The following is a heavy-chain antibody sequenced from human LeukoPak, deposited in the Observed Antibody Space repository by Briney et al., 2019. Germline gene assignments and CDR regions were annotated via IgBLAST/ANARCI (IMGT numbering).Heavy chain of an antibody. CDR1: GFRFSDYA. Sequence: GGSLRLSCAAPGFRFSDYAMNWFRQAPGKGLEWVSVISGSDYSTFYADSVKGRFTISRDNSKNTLYLQMSSLRADDTALYYCAKAGCTGTVCYTNYWGQGTLVTVSS. V-gene: IGHV3-23*01. D-gene: IGHD2-2*02. CDR3: AKAGCTGTVCYTNY. J-gene: IGHJ4*02. CDR2: ISGSDYST.